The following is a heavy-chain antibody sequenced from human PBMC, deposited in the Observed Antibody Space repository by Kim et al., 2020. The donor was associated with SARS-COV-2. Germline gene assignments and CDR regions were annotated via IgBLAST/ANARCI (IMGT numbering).Heavy chain of an antibody. J-gene: IGHJ6*02. Sequence: NSAQKLQGRVTMTTDTSTSTAYMELRSLRSDDTAVYYCARDARYYYGMDVWGQGTTVTVSS. CDR3: ARDARYYYGMDV. V-gene: IGHV1-18*01.